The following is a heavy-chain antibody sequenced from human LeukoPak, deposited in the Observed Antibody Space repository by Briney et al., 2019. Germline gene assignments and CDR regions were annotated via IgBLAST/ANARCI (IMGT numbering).Heavy chain of an antibody. CDR2: INPNGGNT. Sequence: ASVKVSCKASGYSFVLYGISWVRQAPGQGLEWVGLINPNGGNTGYAQRFQGRVTVTTDTSTSTVFMELNSLQSEDTAVYYCARERRAWGEDFWGQGTLVTVSS. J-gene: IGHJ4*02. CDR1: GYSFVLYG. V-gene: IGHV1-18*01. D-gene: IGHD3-16*01. CDR3: ARERRAWGEDF.